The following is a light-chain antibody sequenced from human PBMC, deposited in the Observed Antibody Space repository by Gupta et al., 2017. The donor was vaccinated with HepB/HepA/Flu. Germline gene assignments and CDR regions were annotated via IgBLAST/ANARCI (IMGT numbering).Light chain of an antibody. V-gene: IGLV3-21*03. CDR1: NIGSKS. Sequence: SYVLTQPPSVSLAPGKTARITCGGNNIGSKSVHWYQQKPGQAPVLVVDDESDRPSGIPERFSGANYGNTATLKTRRVEEGDEADYYCPVWDSSSDHRGWVFGGGTKLTVL. J-gene: IGLJ3*02. CDR2: DES. CDR3: PVWDSSSDHRGWV.